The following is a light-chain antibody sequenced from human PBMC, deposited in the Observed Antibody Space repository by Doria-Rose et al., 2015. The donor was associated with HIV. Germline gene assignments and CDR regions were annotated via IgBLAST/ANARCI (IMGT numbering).Light chain of an antibody. V-gene: IGKV4-1*01. CDR2: WAS. CDR1: QSLLYTSTNY. J-gene: IGKJ3*01. CDR3: QQYYDTPS. Sequence: EIVMTQSSESLGMSLGERATLNCKSNQSLLYTSTNYLAWYQQKPGQPPTLLIYWASTRQSGVPARFSGSGSGTDFTLAISSLEAEDVAVYYCQQYYDTPSFGPGTTVDIK.